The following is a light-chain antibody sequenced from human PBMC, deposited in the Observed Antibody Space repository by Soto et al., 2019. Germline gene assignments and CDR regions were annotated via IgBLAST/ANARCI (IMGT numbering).Light chain of an antibody. Sequence: QSALTQPASVSGSPGQSITISCTGTSSDVGSYNLVSWYQQHPGKAPKLMIYEVSKRPSGVSNRFSGSKSGNTASLTISGLQAENEANYYGCSYAGRSTPLVSGPGTKFPVL. CDR2: EVS. J-gene: IGLJ1*01. V-gene: IGLV2-23*02. CDR3: CSYAGRSTPLV. CDR1: SSDVGSYNL.